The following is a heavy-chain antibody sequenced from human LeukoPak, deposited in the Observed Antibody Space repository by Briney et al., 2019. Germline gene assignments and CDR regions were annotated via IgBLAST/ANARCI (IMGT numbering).Heavy chain of an antibody. D-gene: IGHD6-19*01. CDR2: ISSNGGST. J-gene: IGHJ4*02. Sequence: PGGSLRLSCAASGFTFSSYAMHWVRQAPGKGLEYVSAISSNGGSTYCANSVKGRFTISRDNSKNTLYLQMGSLRAEDMAVYYCARGSSGLSLPYWGQGTLVTVSS. CDR1: GFTFSSYA. V-gene: IGHV3-64*01. CDR3: ARGSSGLSLPY.